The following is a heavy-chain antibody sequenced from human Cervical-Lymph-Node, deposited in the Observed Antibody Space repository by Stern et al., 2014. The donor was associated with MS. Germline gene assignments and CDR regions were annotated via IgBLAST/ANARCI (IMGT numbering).Heavy chain of an antibody. D-gene: IGHD6-13*01. CDR3: ALSSETSDRWYSLGYDL. CDR2: IFPVFGTP. Sequence: VPLVQSGAEVMKPGSSVKVSCKASGGTFSKFPSSWVRQAPGQGLEWMGGIFPVFGTPAYAQEFRGRVTITADVSTSTVYMELSSLRSDDTAVYYCALSSETSDRWYSLGYDLWGQGTLVTVSS. V-gene: IGHV1-69*12. J-gene: IGHJ5*02. CDR1: GGTFSKFP.